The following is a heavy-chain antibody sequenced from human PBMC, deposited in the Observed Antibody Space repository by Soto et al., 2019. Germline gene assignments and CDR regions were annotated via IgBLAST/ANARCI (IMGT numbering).Heavy chain of an antibody. V-gene: IGHV3-23*01. CDR3: AKSLSARSSMLDY. CDR2: ISGSCGST. Sequence: GGSVRLSCATSGFTFSSYAMSWVRQAPGKGLEWVSAISGSCGSTYYADSVKGRFTISRDNSKNTLYLQMNSLRAEVTAVYYCAKSLSARSSMLDYWGQGTLVTVSS. D-gene: IGHD2-15*01. CDR1: GFTFSSYA. J-gene: IGHJ4*02.